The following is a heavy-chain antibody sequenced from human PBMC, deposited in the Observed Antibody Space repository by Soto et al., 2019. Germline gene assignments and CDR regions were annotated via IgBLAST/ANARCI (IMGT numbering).Heavy chain of an antibody. CDR2: ISGRGDST. Sequence: RLSCAASGFTFDSYAMNWVRQSPGKGLEWVSYISGRGDSTYYADSVKGRFTISRDNANNTLNLQMNSLRAEDTAVYYCARDGVFAIFGGPDSLDYWGQGTLVTVSS. CDR1: GFTFDSYA. D-gene: IGHD3-3*01. CDR3: ARDGVFAIFGGPDSLDY. V-gene: IGHV3-23*01. J-gene: IGHJ4*02.